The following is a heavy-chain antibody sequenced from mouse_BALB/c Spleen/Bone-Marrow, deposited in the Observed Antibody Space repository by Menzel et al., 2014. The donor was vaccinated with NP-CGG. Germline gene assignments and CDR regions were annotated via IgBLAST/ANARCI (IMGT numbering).Heavy chain of an antibody. Sequence: EVKLVESGGGLVQPGGSLKLSCAASGFTFSGYGMSWVRQTPDKRLEMIATINVNGDTTYHPDSVKGRFTISRDNVKNTLYLQMSSLKSEDTAMYYCARGYDYSSWFAYWGQGTLVTVSA. D-gene: IGHD2-4*01. J-gene: IGHJ3*01. CDR1: GFTFSGYG. CDR3: ARGYDYSSWFAY. CDR2: INVNGDTT. V-gene: IGHV5-6-3*01.